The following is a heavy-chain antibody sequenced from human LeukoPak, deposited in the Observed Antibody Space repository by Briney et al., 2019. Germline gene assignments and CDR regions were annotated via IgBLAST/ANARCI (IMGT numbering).Heavy chain of an antibody. CDR3: AQSRVKYDYGDLDYYMDV. D-gene: IGHD4-17*01. CDR1: GGSIRSSSYY. CDR2: MYYTGST. V-gene: IGHV4-39*07. J-gene: IGHJ6*03. Sequence: SETLSLTCIVSGGSIRSSSYYWGWIRQPPGKGLEWIGSMYYTGSTYYNPSLKTRVTISVDMSKNQLSLKLSSVTAADTAVYYCAQSRVKYDYGDLDYYMDVWGKGTTVTISS.